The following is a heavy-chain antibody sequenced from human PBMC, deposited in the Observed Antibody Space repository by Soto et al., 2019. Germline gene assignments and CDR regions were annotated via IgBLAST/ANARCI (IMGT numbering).Heavy chain of an antibody. J-gene: IGHJ4*02. Sequence: GGSMRLSSAAAGFNCSSYAMSWVRQAPGKGLEWVSAISGSGGTTYYADSVKGRFTISRDNSNNTLYLQMNSLRAEDTAVYYCAKDRGLWSNFDCWGQGTLVTVSS. CDR1: GFNCSSYA. D-gene: IGHD3-10*01. V-gene: IGHV3-23*01. CDR2: ISGSGGTT. CDR3: AKDRGLWSNFDC.